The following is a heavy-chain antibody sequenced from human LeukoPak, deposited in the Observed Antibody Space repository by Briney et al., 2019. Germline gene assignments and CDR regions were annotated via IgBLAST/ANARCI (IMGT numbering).Heavy chain of an antibody. D-gene: IGHD1-1*01. CDR2: IKVYGDTT. V-gene: IGHV1-46*01. J-gene: IGHJ4*02. CDR1: GNTFTSFH. Sequence: ASVKVSCKASGNTFTSFHILWVRQAPGQGLEYMGIIKVYGDTTIYAQRFQGRITMTRDTSTSTVYMELSSLNSEDTAVYYCARESPSTFYFDYWGQGTLVTVSS. CDR3: ARESPSTFYFDY.